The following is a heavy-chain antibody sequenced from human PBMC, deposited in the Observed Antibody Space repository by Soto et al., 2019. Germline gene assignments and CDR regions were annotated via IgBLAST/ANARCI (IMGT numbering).Heavy chain of an antibody. CDR2: ISSSSSYT. J-gene: IGHJ5*02. CDR1: GFTFSDYY. CDR3: ARIYRGYSGYDSDPDRWFDP. Sequence: PGGSLRLSCAASGFTFSDYYMSWIRQAPGKGLEWVSYISSSSSYTNYADSVKGRFTISRDNAKNSLYLQMNSLRAEDTAVYYCARIYRGYSGYDSDPDRWFDPWGQGTLVTAPQ. V-gene: IGHV3-11*03. D-gene: IGHD5-12*01.